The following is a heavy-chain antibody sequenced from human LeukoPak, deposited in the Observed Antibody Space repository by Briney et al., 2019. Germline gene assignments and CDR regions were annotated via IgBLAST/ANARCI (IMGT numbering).Heavy chain of an antibody. CDR2: IYYSGST. CDR1: GGSISSYY. V-gene: IGHV4-59*01. J-gene: IGHJ5*02. Sequence: SETLSLTCTVSGGSISSYYWSWIRQPPGKGLEWIGYIYYSGSTNYNPSLTSRVTISVDTSKNQFSLKLSSVTAADTAVYYCARVLLAFNWFDPWGQGTLVTVSS. CDR3: ARVLLAFNWFDP. D-gene: IGHD5-12*01.